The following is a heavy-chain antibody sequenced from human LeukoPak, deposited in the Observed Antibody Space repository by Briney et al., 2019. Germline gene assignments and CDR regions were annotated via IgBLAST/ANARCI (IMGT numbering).Heavy chain of an antibody. J-gene: IGHJ3*02. CDR2: IYSGGST. V-gene: IGHV3-53*01. CDR1: GFTVSSNY. D-gene: IGHD6-13*01. Sequence: GGSLRLSCAASGFTVSSNYMSWVRQAPGKGLEWVSVIYSGGSTYYADSVKGRFTISRDNSKNTLYLQMNSLRAEDTAVYYCARGPYSSSWYGAFDIWGQGTMVTVSS. CDR3: ARGPYSSSWYGAFDI.